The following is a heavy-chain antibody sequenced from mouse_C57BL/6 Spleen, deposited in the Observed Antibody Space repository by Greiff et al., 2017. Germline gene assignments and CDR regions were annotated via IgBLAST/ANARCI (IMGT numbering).Heavy chain of an antibody. CDR3: ARFTNVVAFDY. Sequence: QVQLQQSGAELVKPGASVKISCKASGYAFSSYWMNWVKQRPGKGLEWIGQIYPGDGDTNYNGKFKGKATLTADKSSSTAYMQLSSLTSEDSAVYFCARFTNVVAFDYWGQGTTLTVSS. CDR1: GYAFSSYW. D-gene: IGHD1-1*01. V-gene: IGHV1-80*01. CDR2: IYPGDGDT. J-gene: IGHJ2*01.